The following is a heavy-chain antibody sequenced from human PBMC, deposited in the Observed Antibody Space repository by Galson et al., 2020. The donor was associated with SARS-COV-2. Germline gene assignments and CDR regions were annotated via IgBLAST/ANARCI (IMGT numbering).Heavy chain of an antibody. CDR3: THGHPMGATGY. Sequence: GGSLRLSCAASGFTFDDYAMHWVRQAPGKGLEWVSGISWNSGSIGYADSVKGRFTISRDNAKNSLYLQMNSLRAEDTALYYCTHGHPMGATGYWGQGTLVTVSS. D-gene: IGHD1-26*01. V-gene: IGHV3-9*01. CDR1: GFTFDDYA. J-gene: IGHJ4*02. CDR2: ISWNSGSI.